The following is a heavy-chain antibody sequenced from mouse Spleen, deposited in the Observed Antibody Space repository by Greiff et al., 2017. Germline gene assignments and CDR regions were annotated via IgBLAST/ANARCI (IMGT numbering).Heavy chain of an antibody. J-gene: IGHJ3*01. CDR2: IDPSDSYT. V-gene: IGHV1-69*01. D-gene: IGHD1-1*01. CDR1: GYTFTSYW. Sequence: VQLQQPGAELVMPGASVKLSCKASGYTFTSYWMHWVKQRPGQGLEWIGEIDPSDSYTNYNQKFKGKATLTVDKSSSTAYMQLSSLTSEDSAVYYCARPTAYWGQGTLVTVSA. CDR3: ARPTAY.